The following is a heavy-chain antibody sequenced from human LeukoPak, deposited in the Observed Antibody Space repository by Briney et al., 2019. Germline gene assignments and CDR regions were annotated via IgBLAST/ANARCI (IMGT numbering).Heavy chain of an antibody. J-gene: IGHJ4*02. Sequence: PGGSLRLSCAASGFTFSSYGMHWVRQAPGKGLEWVAVISYDGSNKYYADSVKGRFTISRDNSKNTLYLRMNSLRAEDTAVYYCAKDRGSCSSTSCYYIDYWGQGTLVTVSS. D-gene: IGHD2-2*01. CDR3: AKDRGSCSSTSCYYIDY. V-gene: IGHV3-30*18. CDR1: GFTFSSYG. CDR2: ISYDGSNK.